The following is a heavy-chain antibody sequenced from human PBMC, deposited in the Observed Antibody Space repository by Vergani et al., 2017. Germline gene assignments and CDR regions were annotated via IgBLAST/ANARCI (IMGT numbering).Heavy chain of an antibody. CDR1: GGSINTGAYY. CDR2: VYTSGMT. D-gene: IGHD3-10*01. J-gene: IGHJ6*02. V-gene: IGHV4-61*02. CDR3: ATELSYYYGSGSDDYNPYYYEGMDV. Sequence: QVQLQESGPRLVRPSQNLSLTCTVSGGSINTGAYYWSWIRQPAGKGLEWIGRVYTSGMTNYNPSLKSRVTILVDRSKSQLSLKLTSVTAGDTSVYFCATELSYYYGSGSDDYNPYYYEGMDVWGPGTTVTVSS.